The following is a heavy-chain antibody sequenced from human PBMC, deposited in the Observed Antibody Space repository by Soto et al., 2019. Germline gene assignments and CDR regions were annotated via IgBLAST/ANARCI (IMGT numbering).Heavy chain of an antibody. D-gene: IGHD1-1*01. CDR3: ARRAETNGWNGFGADKYYFDF. V-gene: IGHV1-8*01. CDR1: GYTFTSYD. J-gene: IGHJ4*02. CDR2: MNPNTGNS. Sequence: ASVKVSCKASGYTFTSYDIYWVRQATGQGLEWMGWMNPNTGNSGYAQKFQGRVTMTSDTSISTAHMELSSLRSGDTAVYYCARRAETNGWNGFGADKYYFDFWGREPWSPSPQ.